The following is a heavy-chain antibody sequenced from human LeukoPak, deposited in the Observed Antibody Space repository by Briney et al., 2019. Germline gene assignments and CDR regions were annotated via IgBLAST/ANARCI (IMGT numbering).Heavy chain of an antibody. J-gene: IGHJ3*01. V-gene: IGHV3-30*02. Sequence: PGGSLRLSCAASGFTFSSYGMHWVRQAPGKGLEWVAFIRYDGGNKYYADSVKGRFTISRDNSKNTLYLQMNSLRAEDTAVYYCAKDRRYYDGSSYYSHDGFDLWGQGTMVTVSS. CDR1: GFTFSSYG. D-gene: IGHD3-22*01. CDR2: IRYDGGNK. CDR3: AKDRRYYDGSSYYSHDGFDL.